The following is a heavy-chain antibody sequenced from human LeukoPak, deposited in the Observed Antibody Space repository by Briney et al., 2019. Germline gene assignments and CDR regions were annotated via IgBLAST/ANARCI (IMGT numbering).Heavy chain of an antibody. CDR1: GFTFSSYA. J-gene: IGHJ4*02. Sequence: GGSLRLSCAASGFTFSSYAMSWVRQAPGKGLEWVSAISGSGGSTYYADCVKGRFTISRDNSKNTLYLQMNSLRAEDTAVYYCAKDFETMIVVVNPFDYWGQGTLVTVSS. V-gene: IGHV3-23*01. D-gene: IGHD3-22*01. CDR3: AKDFETMIVVVNPFDY. CDR2: ISGSGGST.